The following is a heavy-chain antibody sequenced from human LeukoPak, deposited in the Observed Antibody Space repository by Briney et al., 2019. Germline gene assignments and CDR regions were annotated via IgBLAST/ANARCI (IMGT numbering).Heavy chain of an antibody. V-gene: IGHV5-51*01. CDR2: IYPGDSDT. J-gene: IGHJ4*02. CDR3: ARHRRDPPRALDY. D-gene: IGHD5-24*01. Sequence: PGESLKVSCKGSGYSFTSYWIGWVRQMPGKGLEWMGIIYPGDSDTRYSPSFQGQVTISADKSISTAYLQWSSLKASDTAMYYCARHRRDPPRALDYWGQGTLVTVSS. CDR1: GYSFTSYW.